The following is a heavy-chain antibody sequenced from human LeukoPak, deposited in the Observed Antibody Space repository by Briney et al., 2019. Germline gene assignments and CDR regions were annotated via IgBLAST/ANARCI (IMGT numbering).Heavy chain of an antibody. CDR3: AKDRRGDLAVAGGIDY. CDR1: GFTFSSYA. V-gene: IGHV3-23*01. Sequence: GGSLRLSCAASGFTFSSYAMSWVRQAPGKGLEWVSAISGSGGITYYTDSVKGRFTISRDNSKNTLYLQMNSLRGEDTAVYYCAKDRRGDLAVAGGIDYWGQGTLVTVSS. CDR2: ISGSGGIT. J-gene: IGHJ4*02. D-gene: IGHD6-19*01.